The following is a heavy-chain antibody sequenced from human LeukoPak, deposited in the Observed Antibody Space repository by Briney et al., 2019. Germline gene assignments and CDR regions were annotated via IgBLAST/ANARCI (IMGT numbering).Heavy chain of an antibody. V-gene: IGHV4-39*01. J-gene: IGHJ4*02. CDR1: GGSISSSSCY. CDR3: ARKIRPDY. CDR2: IYYSGTT. Sequence: PSDTLSLTCTVSGGSISSSSCYGGSIRQPPGKGLEGIGSIYYSGTTYYNPSLKSRVTISVDASKNRCSLKLRSVTAADTAVYYCARKIRPDYWGQGTLVAVSA.